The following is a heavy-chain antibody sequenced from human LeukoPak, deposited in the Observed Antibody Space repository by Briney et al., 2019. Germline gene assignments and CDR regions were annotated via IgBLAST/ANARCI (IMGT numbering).Heavy chain of an antibody. CDR3: VRDWYHAPDY. J-gene: IGHJ4*02. V-gene: IGHV3-74*01. CDR1: GFTFSSAW. CDR2: INSDGSST. Sequence: GGSLRLSCAASGFTFSSAWFHWVRQAPGKGLMWVSRINSDGSSTTYADSVKGRFTISRDNAKNTLYLQMNSLRAEDTAVYYCVRDWYHAPDYWGQGTLVTVSS. D-gene: IGHD1-14*01.